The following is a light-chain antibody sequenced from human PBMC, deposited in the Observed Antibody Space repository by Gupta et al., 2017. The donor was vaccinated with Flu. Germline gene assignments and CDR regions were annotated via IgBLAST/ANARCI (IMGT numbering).Light chain of an antibody. CDR2: EVI. J-gene: IGLJ3*02. V-gene: IGLV2-14*01. Sequence: QSALTQPASVSGSPGQSITISCTGTSSDVGGYNYVSWYQHHPGKAPKLMIYEVITRPSGVSNRFSASKSGNTASLTISGLQAENEADYYCSSYTSSNPLEFGGGTKLTVL. CDR1: SSDVGGYNY. CDR3: SSYTSSNPLE.